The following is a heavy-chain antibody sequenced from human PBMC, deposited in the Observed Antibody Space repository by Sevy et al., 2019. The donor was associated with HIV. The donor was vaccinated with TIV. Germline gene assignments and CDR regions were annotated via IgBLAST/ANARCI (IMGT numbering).Heavy chain of an antibody. D-gene: IGHD6-19*01. CDR1: GFTFSSYA. J-gene: IGHJ3*02. CDR3: AKDDRIAVAGLIAFDI. V-gene: IGHV3-23*01. Sequence: GGSLRLSCAASGFTFSSYAMSWVRQAPGKGLEWVSAISGSGGSPYYADSVKGRFTISRDNSKNTLYLQMNSLRAEDTAVYYCAKDDRIAVAGLIAFDIWGQGTMVSVSS. CDR2: ISGSGGSP.